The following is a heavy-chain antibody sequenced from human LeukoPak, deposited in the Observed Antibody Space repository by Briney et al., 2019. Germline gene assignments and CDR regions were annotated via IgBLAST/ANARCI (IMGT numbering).Heavy chain of an antibody. CDR2: ISGSGGST. Sequence: PGGTLRLSCAASGFTFSSYGMSWVRQAPGKGLEWVSAISGSGGSTYYADSVKGRFTISRDNSKNTLYLQMNSLRAEDTAVYYCAKDLGGRGDYWGQGTLVTVSS. J-gene: IGHJ4*02. V-gene: IGHV3-23*01. CDR1: GFTFSSYG. CDR3: AKDLGGRGDY. D-gene: IGHD3-10*01.